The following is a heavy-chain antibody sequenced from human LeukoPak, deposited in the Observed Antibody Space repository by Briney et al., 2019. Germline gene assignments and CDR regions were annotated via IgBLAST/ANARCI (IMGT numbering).Heavy chain of an antibody. CDR2: IHYTGAT. J-gene: IGHJ4*02. V-gene: IGHV4-34*01. CDR3: ARGNILTGYCFDF. CDR1: GGSITGYY. Sequence: SETLSLTCAVYGGSITGYYWSWIRQTPGRGLEWVGEIHYTGATSYHPSLKSRATISTDTSKNQFSLRLSSVTAADTAVYYCARGNILTGYCFDFWGQGALVTVSS. D-gene: IGHD3-9*01.